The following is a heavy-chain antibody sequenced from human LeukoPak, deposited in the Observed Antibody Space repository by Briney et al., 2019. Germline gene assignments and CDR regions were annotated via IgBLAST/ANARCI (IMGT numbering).Heavy chain of an antibody. CDR2: ITGSGGNT. Sequence: GGSLRLSCAAYGFNLNNYAMLWVRQAPGKGLAWVSAITGSGGNTFYADSVKDRFTISRENSKNTLYLQMNSLSAEDTAVYYCAKWGDYDILTGYYDSDYWGQGTPVTVSS. D-gene: IGHD3-9*01. CDR1: GFNLNNYA. V-gene: IGHV3-23*01. J-gene: IGHJ4*02. CDR3: AKWGDYDILTGYYDSDY.